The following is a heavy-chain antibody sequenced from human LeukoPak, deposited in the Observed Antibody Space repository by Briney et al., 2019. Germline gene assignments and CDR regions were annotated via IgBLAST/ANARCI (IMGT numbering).Heavy chain of an antibody. Sequence: GGSLRLSCAASGFTVSSNYMSWVRQAPGKGLEWVSVIYSGGSTYYADSVKGRFTISRDNSKNTLYLQMNSLRAEDTAVYYCARAGPSTIFGVVMGGFDYWGQGTLVTVSS. CDR3: ARAGPSTIFGVVMGGFDY. CDR2: IYSGGST. V-gene: IGHV3-66*01. D-gene: IGHD3-3*01. CDR1: GFTVSSNY. J-gene: IGHJ4*02.